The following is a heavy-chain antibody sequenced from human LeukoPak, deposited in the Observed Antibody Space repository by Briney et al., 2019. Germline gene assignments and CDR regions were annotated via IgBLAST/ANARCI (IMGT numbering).Heavy chain of an antibody. J-gene: IGHJ2*01. Sequence: ASVKVSCKASGGTFSSYAISWVRQAPGQGLEWMGRIIPIFGTANYAQKFQGRVTITTDESTSTAYMELSSLRSEDTAVYYRAREYSHWYFDLWGRGTLVTVSS. CDR2: IIPIFGTA. D-gene: IGHD2-21*01. V-gene: IGHV1-69*05. CDR1: GGTFSSYA. CDR3: AREYSHWYFDL.